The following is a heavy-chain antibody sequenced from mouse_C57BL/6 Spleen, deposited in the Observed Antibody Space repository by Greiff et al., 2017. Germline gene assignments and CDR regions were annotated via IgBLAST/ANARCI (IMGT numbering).Heavy chain of an antibody. J-gene: IGHJ2*01. D-gene: IGHD2-1*01. CDR3: ARGYYGNYLDY. CDR2: INPGSGGT. Sequence: QVQLQQSGAELVRPGTSVKVSCKASGYAFTNYLIEWVKQRPGQGLEWIGVINPGSGGTNYNEKFKGKATLTADKSSSTAYMQLSSLTSEDSAVYFCARGYYGNYLDYWGQGTTLTVSS. V-gene: IGHV1-54*01. CDR1: GYAFTNYL.